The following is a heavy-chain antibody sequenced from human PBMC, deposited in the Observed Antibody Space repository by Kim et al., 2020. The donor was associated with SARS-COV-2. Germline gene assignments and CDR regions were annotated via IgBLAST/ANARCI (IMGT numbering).Heavy chain of an antibody. CDR2: INHSGST. V-gene: IGHV4-34*01. D-gene: IGHD3-10*01. CDR3: ARAHDYYGSGNWFDP. CDR1: GGSFSGYY. J-gene: IGHJ5*02. Sequence: SETLSLTCAVYGGSFSGYYWSWIRQPPGKGLEWIGEINHSGSTNYNPSLKSRVTISVDTSKNQFSLKLSSVTAADTAVYYCARAHDYYGSGNWFDPWGQGTLVTVSS.